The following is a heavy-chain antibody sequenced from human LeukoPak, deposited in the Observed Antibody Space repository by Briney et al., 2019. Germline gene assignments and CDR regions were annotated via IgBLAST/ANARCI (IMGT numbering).Heavy chain of an antibody. CDR3: ARRPRDTSGYYLGAFHD. CDR2: IGASGADT. Sequence: PGGSLRLSCAASGFTFDNYAMHWVRQAPGKGLEWVSVIGASGADTYYSDSVKGRFTVSRDNSQNTLFLHMSSLRAEDTAVYFCARRPRDTSGYYLGAFHDWGQGTTVTVSS. J-gene: IGHJ3*01. D-gene: IGHD3-22*01. CDR1: GFTFDNYA. V-gene: IGHV3-23*01.